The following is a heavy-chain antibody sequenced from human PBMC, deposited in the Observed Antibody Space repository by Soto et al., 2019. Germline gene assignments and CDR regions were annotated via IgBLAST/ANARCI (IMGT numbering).Heavy chain of an antibody. V-gene: IGHV1-18*01. CDR3: ERDVGSSGWYFFDY. Sequence: GAAGKLTWKASGYSITPYGISWVRQAPGQGLEWMGWISAYNGNTNYAQKLQGRVTMTTDTSTSTAYMELRSLRSDDTAVYYCERDVGSSGWYFFDYWG. D-gene: IGHD6-19*01. CDR1: GYSITPYG. CDR2: ISAYNGNT. J-gene: IGHJ4*01.